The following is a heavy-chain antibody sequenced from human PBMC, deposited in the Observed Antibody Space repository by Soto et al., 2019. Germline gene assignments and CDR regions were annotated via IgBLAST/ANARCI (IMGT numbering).Heavy chain of an antibody. V-gene: IGHV4-30-4*01. CDR2: IYYSGST. CDR1: GGSISSGCYY. J-gene: IGHJ4*02. Sequence: SETLSLTCTVSGGSISSGCYYWSWIRQPPGKGLEWIGYIYYSGSTYYNPSLKSRVTISVDTSKNQFSLKLSSVTAADTAVYYCARGYCTGGRCYYFDYWGQGTLVTVSS. D-gene: IGHD2-15*01. CDR3: ARGYCTGGRCYYFDY.